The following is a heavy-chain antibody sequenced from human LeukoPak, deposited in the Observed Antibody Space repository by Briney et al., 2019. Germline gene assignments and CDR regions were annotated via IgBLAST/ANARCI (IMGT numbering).Heavy chain of an antibody. CDR2: ISFNGAET. Sequence: GRSLRLSCVASGFTFNTYAMQWVRQVPGKGLEWVAYISFNGAETYYGDSVKGRFTISRDNSKNSLYLQMNSLRAEDTALYYCAKEAQSGSLTYYMDVWGKGTTVTVSS. D-gene: IGHD3-10*01. CDR1: GFTFNTYA. J-gene: IGHJ6*03. V-gene: IGHV3-30*18. CDR3: AKEAQSGSLTYYMDV.